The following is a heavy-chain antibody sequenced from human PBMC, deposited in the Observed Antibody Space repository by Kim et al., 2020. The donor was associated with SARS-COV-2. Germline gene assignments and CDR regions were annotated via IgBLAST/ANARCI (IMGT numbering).Heavy chain of an antibody. CDR2: LTGDSATI. CDR1: GFTFSDYS. D-gene: IGHD1-1*01. Sequence: GGSLRLSCVASGFTFSDYSMNWVRQAPGKGLEWVSYLTGDSATIYYADSVKGRFTISRDNGKNSQFLQMNNLRDEDTARYYCTTGIQHAFGCWGQGILVTVSS. J-gene: IGHJ4*02. V-gene: IGHV3-48*02. CDR3: TTGIQHAFGC.